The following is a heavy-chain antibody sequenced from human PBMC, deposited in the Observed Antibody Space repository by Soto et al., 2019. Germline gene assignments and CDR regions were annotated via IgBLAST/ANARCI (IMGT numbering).Heavy chain of an antibody. D-gene: IGHD3-3*01. J-gene: IGHJ4*02. CDR3: ARDRRYYDFWSGPGGGYFDY. CDR1: GGSISSGGYY. Sequence: QVQLQESGPGLVKPSQTLSLTCTVSGGSISSGGYYWSWIRQHPGKGLEWIGYIYYSGSTYYNPSLKSRVTISVDTAKNQFPLKLSSVTAADTAVYYCARDRRYYDFWSGPGGGYFDYWGQGTLVTVSS. CDR2: IYYSGST. V-gene: IGHV4-31*03.